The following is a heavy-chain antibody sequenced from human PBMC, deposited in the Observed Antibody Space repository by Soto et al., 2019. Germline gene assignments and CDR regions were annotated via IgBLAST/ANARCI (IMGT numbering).Heavy chain of an antibody. V-gene: IGHV4-34*01. CDR2: INHSGST. CDR1: GGSFSGYY. Sequence: QVQLQQWGAGLLKPSETLSLTCAVYGGSFSGYYWTWIRQPPGTGLEWIGEINHSGSTNYNPSLKSRVTISVDTSKNQFSLKLTSVTAADTAVYYCARDQITGLLDYWGQGTLVTVSS. J-gene: IGHJ4*02. D-gene: IGHD2-8*02. CDR3: ARDQITGLLDY.